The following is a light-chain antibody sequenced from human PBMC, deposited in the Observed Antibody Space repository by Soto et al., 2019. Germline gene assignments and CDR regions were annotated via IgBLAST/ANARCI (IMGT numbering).Light chain of an antibody. J-gene: IGKJ2*01. V-gene: IGKV4-1*01. CDR2: WAS. CDR1: QSVLYSANNKNY. Sequence: DIVMTQSPDSLAVSLGERATIHCKSSQSVLYSANNKNYFAWYQQKPGQPPKLLIYWASTRESGVPDRFSGSGSGTDFPLTISSLQAEDVAVYYCQQYYSTPHTFGQGTKLEIK. CDR3: QQYYSTPHT.